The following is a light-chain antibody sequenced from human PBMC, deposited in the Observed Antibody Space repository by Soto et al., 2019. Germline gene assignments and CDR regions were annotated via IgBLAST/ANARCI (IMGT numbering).Light chain of an antibody. J-gene: IGLJ2*01. CDR3: QSYDSSLSGYVV. CDR1: SPNIGAGYD. V-gene: IGLV1-40*01. CDR2: GNS. Sequence: QSVLTQPASVSGAPGQRVTISCTGSSPNIGAGYDVHWYQQLPGTAPKLFIYGNSNRPSGVPDRFSGSKSGTSASLAITGRQAEDEADYYCQSYDSSLSGYVVFGGGTKLTVL.